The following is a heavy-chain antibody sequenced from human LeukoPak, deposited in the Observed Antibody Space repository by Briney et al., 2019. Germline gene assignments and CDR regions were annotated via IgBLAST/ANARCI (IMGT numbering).Heavy chain of an antibody. CDR1: GGSLSSSSYY. V-gene: IGHV4-39*07. CDR2: IYYSGST. CDR3: ARDKSGYKAYYYDYMDV. Sequence: PETLSLTCTVSGGSLSSSSYYWGWIRQPPGKGLEWIGRIYYSGSTYYNTSLKSRVSISVDTSKNQFSLKLSSVTAADTAVYYCARDKSGYKAYYYDYMDVWGKGTTVTVSS. J-gene: IGHJ6*03. D-gene: IGHD6-25*01.